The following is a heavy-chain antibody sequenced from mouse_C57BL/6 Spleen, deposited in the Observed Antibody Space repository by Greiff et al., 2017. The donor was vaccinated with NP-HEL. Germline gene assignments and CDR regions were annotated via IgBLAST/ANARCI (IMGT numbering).Heavy chain of an antibody. J-gene: IGHJ2*01. CDR2: IYPGDGDT. CDR1: GYAFSSSW. D-gene: IGHD1-1*01. Sequence: QVQLKESGPELVKPGASVKISCKASGYAFSSSWMNWVKQRPGKGLEWIGRIYPGDGDTNYNGKFKGKATLTADKSSSTAYMQLSSLTSEDSAVYFCASDITTVVATDYWGQGTTLTVSS. CDR3: ASDITTVVATDY. V-gene: IGHV1-82*01.